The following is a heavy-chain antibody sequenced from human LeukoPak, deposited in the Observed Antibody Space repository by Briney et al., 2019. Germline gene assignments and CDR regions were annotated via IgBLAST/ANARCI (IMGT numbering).Heavy chain of an antibody. CDR2: IYPGDSDT. CDR1: GYRFTSYW. D-gene: IGHD3-22*01. J-gene: IGHJ4*02. V-gene: IGHV5-51*01. CDR3: ARMEYYYDSSGYELDY. Sequence: GESLKISFKGSGYRFTSYWIGWVRQMPGKGLEWMGIIYPGDSDTRYSPSFQGEVTISADKSISTAYLQWSSLKASDTAMYYCARMEYYYDSSGYELDYWGQGTLVTVSS.